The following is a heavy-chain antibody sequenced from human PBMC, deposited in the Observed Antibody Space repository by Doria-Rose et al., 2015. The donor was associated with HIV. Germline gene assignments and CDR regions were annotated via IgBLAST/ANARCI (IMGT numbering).Heavy chain of an antibody. D-gene: IGHD6-6*01. CDR2: IYYSGNT. CDR3: ARDPTSISASGVRGAFDI. V-gene: IGHV4-61*08. J-gene: IGHJ3*02. Sequence: LSLTCTVSGDSVSSPDYFWSWIRQPPGKGPEWVGYIYYSGNTNYNPSLESRVTISLDTSKDQFSLKLRAVTAADTAVYYCARDPTSISASGVRGAFDIWGRGTMVTVSS. CDR1: GDSVSSPDYF.